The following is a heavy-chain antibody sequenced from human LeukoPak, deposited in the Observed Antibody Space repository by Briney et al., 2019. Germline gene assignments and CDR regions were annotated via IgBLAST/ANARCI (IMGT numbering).Heavy chain of an antibody. V-gene: IGHV3-23*01. CDR1: GFTFNIYT. J-gene: IGHJ4*02. CDR2: IRHSDGST. CDR3: AKGLETESRLDS. Sequence: GGSLRLSCAASGFTFNIYTMYWVRQAPGKGLEWVSGIRHSDGSTYYADAVKGRFTISSDKSKNTLFLQMNSLRAEDTALYYCAKGLETESRLDSWGQGTPVTVSS. D-gene: IGHD1-1*01.